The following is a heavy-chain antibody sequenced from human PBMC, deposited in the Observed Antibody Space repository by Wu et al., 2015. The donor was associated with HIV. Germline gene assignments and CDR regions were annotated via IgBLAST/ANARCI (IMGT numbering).Heavy chain of an antibody. D-gene: IGHD2-21*02. J-gene: IGHJ4*02. CDR1: GGTFSTDA. Sequence: QVQLVQSGAEVKKPGSSVKVSCKASGGTFSTDAINWVRQAPGQGLEWMGGIIPIFGPPNYAQNFQGRVTISADESTSTAYMQLTSLRSEDTAVYYCARDSPADCGGDCSLDYWGQGTLVTVSS. CDR2: IIPIFGPP. V-gene: IGHV1-69*12. CDR3: ARDSPADCGGDCSLDY.